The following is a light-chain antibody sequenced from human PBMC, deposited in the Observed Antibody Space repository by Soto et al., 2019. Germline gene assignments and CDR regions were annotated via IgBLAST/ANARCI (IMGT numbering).Light chain of an antibody. CDR2: EVS. V-gene: IGLV2-14*01. Sequence: QAVVTQPASVSGSPGQSITISCNGTSSDVGNYNYVSWYQQHPGKAPKLMIYEVSNRPSGVSNRFSGFKSGNTASLTISGLQAEDEADYYCNSYTTSTTLVFGGGTKVTVL. CDR1: SSDVGNYNY. CDR3: NSYTTSTTLV. J-gene: IGLJ2*01.